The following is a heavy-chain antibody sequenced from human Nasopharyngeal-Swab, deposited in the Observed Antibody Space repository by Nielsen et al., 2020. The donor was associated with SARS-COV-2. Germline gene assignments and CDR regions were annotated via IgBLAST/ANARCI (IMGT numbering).Heavy chain of an antibody. J-gene: IGHJ5*02. D-gene: IGHD3-10*01. Sequence: ASVKVSCKASGYTFTSYGISWVRQAPGQGLEWMGWISAYNGNTNYAQKLQGRVTMTTDTSTSTAYMELRSLRSDDTAVYYCATEFYGSGSYYSHWFDPWGQGTRV. CDR3: ATEFYGSGSYYSHWFDP. CDR2: ISAYNGNT. CDR1: GYTFTSYG. V-gene: IGHV1-18*01.